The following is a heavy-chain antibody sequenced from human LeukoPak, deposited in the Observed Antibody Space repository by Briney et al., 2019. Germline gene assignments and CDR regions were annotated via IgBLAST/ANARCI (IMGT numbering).Heavy chain of an antibody. CDR1: GGSINSSNW. V-gene: IGHV4-4*02. J-gene: IGHJ4*02. D-gene: IGHD3-10*01. Sequence: SETLSLTCTVSGGSINSSNWWSRVRQPPGKGLEWIGEIYHSESANYNPSLKSRVTISVDKSKNQFSLKLSSVTAADTAVYYCARDYYGSGSYLDYWGQGTLVTVSS. CDR2: IYHSESA. CDR3: ARDYYGSGSYLDY.